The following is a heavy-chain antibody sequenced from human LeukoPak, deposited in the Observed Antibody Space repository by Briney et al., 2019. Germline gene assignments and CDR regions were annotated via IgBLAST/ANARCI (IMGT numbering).Heavy chain of an antibody. CDR2: IWYDGSNK. D-gene: IGHD2-15*01. CDR1: GFTFSSYC. CDR3: ARTPGGCSGGSCYSGSFDY. J-gene: IGHJ4*02. Sequence: PGRSLRLSCAAPGFTFSSYCMHWVRQAPGKGLEWVAVIWYDGSNKYYADSVKGRFTISRDNSKNTLYLQMNSLRAEDTAVYYCARTPGGCSGGSCYSGSFDYWGQGTLVTVSS. V-gene: IGHV3-33*01.